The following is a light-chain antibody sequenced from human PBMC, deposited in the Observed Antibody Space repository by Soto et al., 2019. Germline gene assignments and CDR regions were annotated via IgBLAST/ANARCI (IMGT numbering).Light chain of an antibody. V-gene: IGKV1-9*01. CDR1: QGISSY. J-gene: IGKJ5*01. CDR3: QQLNSYPIT. CDR2: AAS. Sequence: DIQLTQSPSFLSASVGDRVTITCRASQGISSYLAWYQQKPGKAPHLLIYAASTLQSGVPSRFSGSGSGTEFTLTISSLQPEDFATYYCQQLNSYPITFGQGTRLEIK.